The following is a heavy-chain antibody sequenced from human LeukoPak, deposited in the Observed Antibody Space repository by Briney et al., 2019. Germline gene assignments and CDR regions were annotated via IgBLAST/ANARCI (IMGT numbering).Heavy chain of an antibody. CDR1: GYTFTGYY. D-gene: IGHD3-22*01. J-gene: IGHJ4*02. CDR2: INPNSGGT. Sequence: ASVKVSCKASGYTFTGYYMHWVRQAPGQGLEWMGWINPNSGGTNYAQKFQGRVTMTRDTSISTAYMELSRLRSDDTAVYYCARGGVDNCYDSSGYYAQYFYDYWGQGTLVTVSS. CDR3: ARGGVDNCYDSSGYYAQYFYDY. V-gene: IGHV1-2*02.